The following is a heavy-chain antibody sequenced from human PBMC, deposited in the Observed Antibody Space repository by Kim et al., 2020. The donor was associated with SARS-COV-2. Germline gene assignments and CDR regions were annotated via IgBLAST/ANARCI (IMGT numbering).Heavy chain of an antibody. CDR2: INPTSGGT. CDR3: VWPQSDMDAFYI. Sequence: ASVKVSCRASGYTFTGHDIHWVRQAPGQGLEWMGRINPTSGGTNYAQKFQDRVTMTRDTTLKTAYMELSRLTSDDTAVYYCVWPQSDMDAFYIWGQ. V-gene: IGHV1-2*06. D-gene: IGHD2-15*01. J-gene: IGHJ3*02. CDR1: GYTFTGHD.